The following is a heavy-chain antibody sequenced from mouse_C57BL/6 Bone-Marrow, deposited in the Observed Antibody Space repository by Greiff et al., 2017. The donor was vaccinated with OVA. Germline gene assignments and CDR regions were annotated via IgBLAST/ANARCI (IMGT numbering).Heavy chain of an antibody. Sequence: QVQLQQPGAELVRPGTSVKLSCKASGYSFTHFWMNWVKKRPGQGLGWLAMIHPSDSETRLNQKFKDRAKLTVDKSSNTAYMQLASPTSEDSAVYYCARTLYGSRNYFDYWGQGTALTVSS. D-gene: IGHD1-1*01. CDR1: GYSFTHFW. J-gene: IGHJ2*01. V-gene: IGHV1-74*01. CDR2: IHPSDSET. CDR3: ARTLYGSRNYFDY.